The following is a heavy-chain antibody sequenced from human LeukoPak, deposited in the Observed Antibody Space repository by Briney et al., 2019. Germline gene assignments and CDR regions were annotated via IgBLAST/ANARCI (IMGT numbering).Heavy chain of an antibody. CDR3: ARSVTRLNYFDY. J-gene: IGHJ4*02. CDR1: GYTFTIYY. D-gene: IGHD4-17*01. CDR2: INPSGGST. Sequence: ASVKVSCKASGYTFTIYYMHWVRQAPGQGLEWMGIINPSGGSTSYAQKFQGRVTMTRDTSTSTVYMELSSLRSEDTAVYYCARSVTRLNYFDYWGQGTLVTVSS. V-gene: IGHV1-46*01.